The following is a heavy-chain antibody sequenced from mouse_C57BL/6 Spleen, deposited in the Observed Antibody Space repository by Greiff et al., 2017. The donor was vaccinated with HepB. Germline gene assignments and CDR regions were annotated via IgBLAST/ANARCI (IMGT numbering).Heavy chain of an antibody. D-gene: IGHD5-1*01. Sequence: EVMLVESGGGLVKPGGSLKLSCAASGFTFSDYGMHWVRQAPEKGLEWVAYISSGSSTIYYADTVKGRFTIARDNAKNTLFLQMTSLRSEDTAMYYCARGSNWYFDVGGTGTTVTVSS. J-gene: IGHJ1*03. CDR1: GFTFSDYG. CDR2: ISSGSSTI. CDR3: ARGSNWYFDV. V-gene: IGHV5-17*01.